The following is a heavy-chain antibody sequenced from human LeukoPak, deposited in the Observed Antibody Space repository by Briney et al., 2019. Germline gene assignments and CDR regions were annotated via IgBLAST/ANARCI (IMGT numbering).Heavy chain of an antibody. V-gene: IGHV4-59*11. J-gene: IGHJ4*02. CDR2: MLDTVTT. Sequence: PSETLSLTCAVSGDSMNTHYWSWIRQPPGKGLEWIGYMLDTVTTKDNPSLKGRFTLSADTSKNQFSLRLTSVTAADTAVYYCATIKRGNIFGYFDFWGQGIPVTVSS. CDR1: GDSMNTHY. D-gene: IGHD5-18*01. CDR3: ATIKRGNIFGYFDF.